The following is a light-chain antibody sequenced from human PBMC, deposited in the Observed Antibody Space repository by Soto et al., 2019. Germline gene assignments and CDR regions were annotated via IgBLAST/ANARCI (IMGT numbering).Light chain of an antibody. CDR2: TNN. CDR1: SSNIGSNT. CDR3: ASWDDSLNGRV. V-gene: IGLV1-44*01. J-gene: IGLJ1*01. Sequence: QSVLTQPPSASGTPGQRVTISCSGSSSNIGSNTVNWYRHLPGTAPKLLIYTNNQRPSGVPDRFSGSKSGTSASLAISGLQSDDEADYYCASWDDSLNGRVFGTGTKLTV.